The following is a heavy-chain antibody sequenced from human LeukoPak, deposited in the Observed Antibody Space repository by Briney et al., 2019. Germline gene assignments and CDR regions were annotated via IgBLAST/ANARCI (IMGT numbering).Heavy chain of an antibody. CDR2: ISYDGSNK. Sequence: GGSLRLSCAASGFTFSSYGMHWVRQAPGKGLEWVAVISYDGSNKYYADSVKGRFTISRDNSKNTLYLQMNSLRAEDTAVYYCRYYDSSGSYFDYWGQGTLVTVSS. V-gene: IGHV3-30*03. CDR3: RYYDSSGSYFDY. D-gene: IGHD3-22*01. J-gene: IGHJ4*02. CDR1: GFTFSSYG.